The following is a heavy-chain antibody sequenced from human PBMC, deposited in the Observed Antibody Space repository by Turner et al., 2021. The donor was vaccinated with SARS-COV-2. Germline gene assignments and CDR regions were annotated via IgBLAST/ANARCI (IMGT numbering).Heavy chain of an antibody. Sequence: VQLVESGVVVVQPGRSLRLSCAASGFTFSNYGMHWVRQAPGKGLEWVAVIWFDGSNKYYADSVKGRFTISRDNYKNTLYLQMNSLRAEDTAVYYCTKEGDAIAAAGSLDYWGQGTLVTVSS. CDR3: TKEGDAIAAAGSLDY. J-gene: IGHJ4*02. V-gene: IGHV3-33*06. D-gene: IGHD6-13*01. CDR1: GFTFSNYG. CDR2: IWFDGSNK.